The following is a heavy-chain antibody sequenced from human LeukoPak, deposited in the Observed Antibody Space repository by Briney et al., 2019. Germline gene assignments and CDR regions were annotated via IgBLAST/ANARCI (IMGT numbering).Heavy chain of an antibody. CDR2: TKPDGSAE. D-gene: IGHD2-15*01. CDR3: ERDGGLNTNFDY. CDR1: GGSFRNYW. Sequence: GGSLRLSCAASGGSFRNYWMGWVRQAPGKGLEWVGNTKPDGSAEYYADSVRRRFPNSRDNANNFLHRPMNSLRAEDTAVSYCERDGGLNTNFDYWGQGTLVTVSS. V-gene: IGHV3-7*01. J-gene: IGHJ4*02.